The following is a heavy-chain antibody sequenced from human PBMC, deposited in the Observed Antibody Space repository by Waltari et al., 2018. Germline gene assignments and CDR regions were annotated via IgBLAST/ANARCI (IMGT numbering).Heavy chain of an antibody. CDR2: ISYRGST. V-gene: IGHV4-59*01. Sequence: QVQLQESGPGLVKPSETLSLTCPVSGGSISSYSWPWIRQPPGKGLEWIGYISYRGSTNYNPSLKSRVTISVDTSKNQFSLKLSSVTAADTAMYYCARGEFDFWSGGYYYYGMDVWGQGTTVTVSS. CDR1: GGSISSYS. CDR3: ARGEFDFWSGGYYYYGMDV. J-gene: IGHJ6*02. D-gene: IGHD3-3*01.